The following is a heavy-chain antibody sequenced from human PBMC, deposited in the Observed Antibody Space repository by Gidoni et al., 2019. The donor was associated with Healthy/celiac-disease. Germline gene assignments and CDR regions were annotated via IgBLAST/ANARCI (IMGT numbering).Heavy chain of an antibody. D-gene: IGHD5-12*01. J-gene: IGHJ6*02. CDR2: IYYSGST. CDR1: GGAISSYY. V-gene: IGHV4-59*01. Sequence: QVQLQESGPGLVKPSETLSLTCTVSGGAISSYYWSWIRQPPGKGLEWIGYIYYSGSTNYNPSLKSRVTISVDTSKNQFSLKLSSVTAADTAVYYCARDSARGGYGSYYYYYYGMDVWGQGTTVTVSS. CDR3: ARDSARGGYGSYYYYYYGMDV.